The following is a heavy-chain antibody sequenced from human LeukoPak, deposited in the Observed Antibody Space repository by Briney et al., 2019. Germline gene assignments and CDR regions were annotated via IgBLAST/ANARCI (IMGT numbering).Heavy chain of an antibody. V-gene: IGHV1-2*02. CDR2: INPNSGGT. CDR3: ARVVGYCSGGSCYPGAFDI. Sequence: ASVKVSCKASGYTFTGYYMHWVRQAPGQGLEWMGWINPNSGGTNYAQKFQGRVTMTRDTSISTAYMELSRLRSDDTAVYYCARVVGYCSGGSCYPGAFDIWGQGTMDTVSS. CDR1: GYTFTGYY. J-gene: IGHJ3*02. D-gene: IGHD2-15*01.